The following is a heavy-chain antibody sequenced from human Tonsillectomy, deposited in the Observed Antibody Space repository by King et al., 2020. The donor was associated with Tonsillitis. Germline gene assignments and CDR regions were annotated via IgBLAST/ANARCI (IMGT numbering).Heavy chain of an antibody. CDR2: IWYDGSNK. J-gene: IGHJ3*02. V-gene: IGHV3-33*01. Sequence: VQLVESGGGVVQPGRSLRLSCAASGFTFSSYGMHWVRQAPGKGLEWVAVIWYDGSNKYYADSVKGRSTISRDNSKNTLYLQMNSLRAEDTAVYYCARANFSSDAFDIWGQGTMVTVSS. D-gene: IGHD4/OR15-4a*01. CDR1: GFTFSSYG. CDR3: ARANFSSDAFDI.